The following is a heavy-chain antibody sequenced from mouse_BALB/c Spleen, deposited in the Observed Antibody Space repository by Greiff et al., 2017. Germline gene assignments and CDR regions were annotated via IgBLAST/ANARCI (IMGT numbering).Heavy chain of an antibody. CDR2: IWGDGST. CDR1: GFSLTGYG. CDR3: ARDHGYDGNAMDY. V-gene: IGHV2-6-7*01. D-gene: IGHD2-2*01. Sequence: QVQLQQSGPGLVAPSQSLSITCTVSGFSLTGYGVNWVRQPPGKGLEWLGMIWGDGSTDYNSALKSRLSISNDNSKSQVFLKMNSLQTDDTARYYCARDHGYDGNAMDYWGQGTSVTVSS. J-gene: IGHJ4*01.